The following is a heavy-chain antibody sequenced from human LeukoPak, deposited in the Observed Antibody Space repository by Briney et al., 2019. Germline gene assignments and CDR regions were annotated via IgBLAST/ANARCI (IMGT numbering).Heavy chain of an antibody. V-gene: IGHV4-34*01. Sequence: NTSETLSLTCAVYGGSFSGYYWSWIRQPPGKGLEWIGEINHSGSTNYNPSLKSRVTISVDTSKNQFSLKLSSVTAADTAVYYCARVVGGSSWYDDAFDIWGQGTMVTVSS. CDR3: ARVVGGSSWYDDAFDI. J-gene: IGHJ3*02. CDR1: GGSFSGYY. D-gene: IGHD6-13*01. CDR2: INHSGST.